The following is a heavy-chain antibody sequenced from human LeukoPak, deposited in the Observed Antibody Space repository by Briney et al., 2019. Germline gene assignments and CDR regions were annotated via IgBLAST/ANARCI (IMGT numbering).Heavy chain of an antibody. J-gene: IGHJ5*02. CDR1: GGSISSYY. V-gene: IGHV4-59*01. D-gene: IGHD3-10*01. Sequence: SETLSLTCTVCGGSISSYYWSWIRQPPGKGLEWIGYIYYSGSTNYNPSLKSRVTISVDTSKNQFSLKLSSVTAADTAVYYCARVGFVRSWFDPWGQGTLVTVSS. CDR3: ARVGFVRSWFDP. CDR2: IYYSGST.